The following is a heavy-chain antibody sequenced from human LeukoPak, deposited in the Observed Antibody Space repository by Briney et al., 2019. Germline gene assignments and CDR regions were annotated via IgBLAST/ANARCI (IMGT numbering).Heavy chain of an antibody. CDR3: ARAHVSERGSFDY. CDR1: GGTFSSYT. J-gene: IGHJ4*02. CDR2: IIPILGIA. Sequence: SVTVSCKASGGTFSSYTISWVRQAPGQGLEWMGRIIPILGIANYAQKFQGRVTITADKSTSTAYMELSSLRSEDTAVYYCARAHVSERGSFDYWGQGTLVTVSS. V-gene: IGHV1-69*02. D-gene: IGHD3-16*01.